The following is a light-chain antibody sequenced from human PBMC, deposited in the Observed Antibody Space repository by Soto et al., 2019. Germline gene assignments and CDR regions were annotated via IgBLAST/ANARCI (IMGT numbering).Light chain of an antibody. Sequence: DIQMTQSPSSVSASVGDTVTITCRASQDINSRLAWFQQQPGRPPKYVIQAATMLQSGFPSRFAGSGSGRDFTLTTHTLQPEDSATYYCLQVANFPRTFGQGTKVDIK. J-gene: IGKJ1*01. CDR2: AAT. V-gene: IGKV1-12*01. CDR1: QDINSR. CDR3: LQVANFPRT.